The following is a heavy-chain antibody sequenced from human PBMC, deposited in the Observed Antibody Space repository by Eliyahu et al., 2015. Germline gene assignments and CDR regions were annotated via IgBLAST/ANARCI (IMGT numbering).Heavy chain of an antibody. V-gene: IGHV4-59*08. CDR3: ARRRDLMLSYWFDP. D-gene: IGHD2-8*01. Sequence: QVQLQESGPGLVKPSETLSLTCXVXXXXIISYYWSWIRQPPGKGLEWIGYIYYSGSTNYNPSLKSRVTISVDTSKNQFSLKLSSVTAADTAVYYCARRRDLMLSYWFDPWGQGTLVTVSS. CDR1: XXXIISYY. CDR2: IYYSGST. J-gene: IGHJ5*02.